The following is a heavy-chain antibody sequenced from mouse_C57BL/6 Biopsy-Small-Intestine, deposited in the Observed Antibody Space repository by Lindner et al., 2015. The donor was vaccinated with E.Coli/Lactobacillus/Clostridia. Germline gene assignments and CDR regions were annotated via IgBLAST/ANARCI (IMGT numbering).Heavy chain of an antibody. CDR1: GFTFSSYA. CDR2: ISDGGSYT. D-gene: IGHD2-12*01. V-gene: IGHV5-4*01. Sequence: VQLQEVWGRLSEAWRGPSKLSCAASGFTFSSYAMSWVRQTPEKRLEWVATISDGGSYTYYPDNVKGRFTISRDNAKNNLYLQMSHLKSEDTAMYYCARDQAYYTNYHDYWGQGTTLTVSS. CDR3: ARDQAYYTNYHDY. J-gene: IGHJ2*01.